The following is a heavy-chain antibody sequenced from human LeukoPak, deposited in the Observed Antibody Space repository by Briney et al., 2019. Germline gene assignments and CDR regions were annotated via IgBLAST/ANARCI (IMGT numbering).Heavy chain of an antibody. J-gene: IGHJ3*02. V-gene: IGHV1-69*13. Sequence: GASVKVSCKASGGTFSSYAISWVRQTPGQGLEWMGGIIPIFGTANYAQKFQGRVTITADESTSTAYMELSSLRSEDTAVYYCARRVGVDAFDIWGQGTMVTVSS. CDR3: ARRVGVDAFDI. CDR1: GGTFSSYA. D-gene: IGHD1-26*01. CDR2: IIPIFGTA.